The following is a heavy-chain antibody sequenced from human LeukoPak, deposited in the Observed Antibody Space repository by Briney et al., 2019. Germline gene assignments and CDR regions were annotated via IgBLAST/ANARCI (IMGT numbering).Heavy chain of an antibody. CDR3: ARDGGPRALYGMDV. CDR1: GGSISSGGYY. Sequence: KTSETPSLTCTVSGGSISSGGYYWSWIRQPPGKGLEWIGYIYHSGSTNYNPSLKSRVTISVDKSKNQFSLKLSSVTAADTAVYYCARDGGPRALYGMDVWGQGTTVTVSS. D-gene: IGHD3-16*01. V-gene: IGHV4-30-2*01. J-gene: IGHJ6*02. CDR2: IYHSGST.